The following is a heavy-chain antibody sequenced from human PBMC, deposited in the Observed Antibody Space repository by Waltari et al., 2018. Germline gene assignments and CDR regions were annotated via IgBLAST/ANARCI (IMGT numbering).Heavy chain of an antibody. J-gene: IGHJ3*02. D-gene: IGHD6-13*01. CDR3: ANEAAGTKDAFDI. CDR1: GGSISSGDYY. Sequence: QVQLQESGPGLVKPSQTLSLTCTVSGGSISSGDYYWSWIRQPPGKGLEWIGYIYYRGSTYYNPSLKSRVTISVDTSKNQFSLKLSSVTAADTAVYYCANEAAGTKDAFDIWGQGTMVTVSS. CDR2: IYYRGST. V-gene: IGHV4-30-4*08.